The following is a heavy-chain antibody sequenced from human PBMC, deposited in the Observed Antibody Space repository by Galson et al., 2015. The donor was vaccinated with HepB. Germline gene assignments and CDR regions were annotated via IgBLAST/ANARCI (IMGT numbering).Heavy chain of an antibody. CDR2: IIPIFGTA. CDR1: GGTFSSYA. CDR3: ARGGLDCSSSICSRGKQVYYFVY. V-gene: IGHV1-69*13. Sequence: SVKVSCKASGGTFSSYAISWVRQAPGQGLEWMGGIIPIFGTANYAQKFQGRVTITADESTSTAYMELSSLRSEDTAVYYCARGGLDCSSSICSRGKQVYYFVYWGQGTLVAVSS. D-gene: IGHD2-2*01. J-gene: IGHJ4*02.